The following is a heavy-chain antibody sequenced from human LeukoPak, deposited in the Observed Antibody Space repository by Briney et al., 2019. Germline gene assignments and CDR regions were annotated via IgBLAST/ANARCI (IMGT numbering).Heavy chain of an antibody. CDR3: ARGRRGYYYYYGMDV. J-gene: IGHJ6*02. Sequence: PSETLSLTCAVYGGSFSGYYWSWIRQPPGKGLEWIGEINHSGSTNYNPSLKSRVTISVDMSKNQFSLKLSSVTAADTAVYYCARGRRGYYYYYGMDVWGQGTTVTVSS. CDR2: INHSGST. V-gene: IGHV4-34*01. CDR1: GGSFSGYY.